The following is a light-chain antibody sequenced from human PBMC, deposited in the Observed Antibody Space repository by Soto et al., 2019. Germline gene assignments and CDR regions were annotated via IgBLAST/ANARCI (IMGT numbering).Light chain of an antibody. J-gene: IGKJ4*01. CDR3: QQYDNLPIT. CDR1: QDISNY. V-gene: IGKV1-33*01. CDR2: DAS. Sequence: DLQMTQSPSSLSASVGYRVTITCQASQDISNYLNWYQQKPGKATKLLIYDASNLETGVPSRYSGSGYGTDFTFAISSLQPEDIAIYYCQQYDNLPITFGGGTKVQIK.